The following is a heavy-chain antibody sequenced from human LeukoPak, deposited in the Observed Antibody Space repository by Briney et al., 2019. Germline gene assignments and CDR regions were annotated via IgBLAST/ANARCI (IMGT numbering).Heavy chain of an antibody. Sequence: GGSLRLYCATSGFTFTIFGINWVRQAPGKGPEWVSYIDARSGITYYADSVQGRFTISRDNAKESVFLQMNGLRVDDTAVYYCARTYDFGRGPPGDAFDNWGQGTPVIVSS. D-gene: IGHD3-3*01. CDR1: GFTFTIFG. V-gene: IGHV3-48*01. CDR2: IDARSGIT. J-gene: IGHJ3*02. CDR3: ARTYDFGRGPPGDAFDN.